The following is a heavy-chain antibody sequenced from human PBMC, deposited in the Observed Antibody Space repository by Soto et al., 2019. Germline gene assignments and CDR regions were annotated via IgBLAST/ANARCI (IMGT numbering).Heavy chain of an antibody. D-gene: IGHD6-13*01. Sequence: PSETLSLTCTVSGGSISSGDYYWSWIRQPPGKGLEWIGYIYYSGSTYYNPSLKSRVSISVDTSKNQFSLKLSSVTAADTAVYYCARGVPIAAAGPYYYYYGMDVWGQGTTVTVSS. J-gene: IGHJ6*02. CDR1: GGSISSGDYY. CDR3: ARGVPIAAAGPYYYYYGMDV. V-gene: IGHV4-30-4*01. CDR2: IYYSGST.